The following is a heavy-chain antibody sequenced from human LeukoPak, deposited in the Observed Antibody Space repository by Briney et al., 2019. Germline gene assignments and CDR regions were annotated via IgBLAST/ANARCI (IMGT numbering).Heavy chain of an antibody. CDR1: GFTFTNYA. V-gene: IGHV3-7*01. CDR2: IKQDGSEK. CDR3: ARDYRHYFDGSGYPPYFDY. D-gene: IGHD3-22*01. Sequence: GRSLRLSCAASGFTFTNYAMHWVRQAPGKGLEWVANIKQDGSEKHYVDSVKGRFTISRDNAKNSLYLQMNSLRAEDTAEYYCARDYRHYFDGSGYPPYFDYWGQGTRVTVSS. J-gene: IGHJ4*02.